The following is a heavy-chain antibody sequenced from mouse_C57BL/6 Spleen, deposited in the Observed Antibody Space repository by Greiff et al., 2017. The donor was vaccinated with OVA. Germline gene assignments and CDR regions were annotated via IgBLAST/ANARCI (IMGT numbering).Heavy chain of an antibody. V-gene: IGHV1-50*01. J-gene: IGHJ2*01. CDR3: ARGEGTGGY. CDR2: IDPSDSYT. CDR1: GYTFTSYW. D-gene: IGHD4-1*01. Sequence: QVQLQQPGAELVKPGASVKLSCKASGYTFTSYWMQWVKQRPGQGLEWIGEIDPSDSYTNYNQKFKGKATLTVDTSSSTAYMQLRSLTSEDSAVYYCARGEGTGGYWGQGTTLTVSS.